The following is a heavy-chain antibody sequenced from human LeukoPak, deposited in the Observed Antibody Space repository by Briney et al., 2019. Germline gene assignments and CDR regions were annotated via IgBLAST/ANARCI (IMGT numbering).Heavy chain of an antibody. V-gene: IGHV3-30*02. CDR3: ARGRDDYVWGSYRLSYYFDY. J-gene: IGHJ4*02. Sequence: GGSLRLSCAASGFTFSRYGMHWVRQAPGKGLEWVAFIRYDGTNKYYADSLKGRFTISRDNAKNSLYLQMNSLRAEDTAVYYCARGRDDYVWGSYRLSYYFDYWGQGTLVTVSS. CDR1: GFTFSRYG. D-gene: IGHD3-16*02. CDR2: IRYDGTNK.